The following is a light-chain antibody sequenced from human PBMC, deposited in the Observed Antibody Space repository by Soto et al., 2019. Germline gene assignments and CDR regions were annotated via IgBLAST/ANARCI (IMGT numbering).Light chain of an antibody. CDR3: QQLNSYPQT. CDR1: QGISSY. Sequence: IQLTQAPSSPSASVGDRVTITCRASQGISSYFAWYQQKPGKAPKLLIYAASTLASGVPSRFSGSGSGTDFSLTISSLQPEDFATYYCQQLNSYPQTFGQGTKVDIK. CDR2: AAS. J-gene: IGKJ1*01. V-gene: IGKV1-9*01.